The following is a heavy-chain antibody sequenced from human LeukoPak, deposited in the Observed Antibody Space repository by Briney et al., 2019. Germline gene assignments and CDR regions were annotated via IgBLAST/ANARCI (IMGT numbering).Heavy chain of an antibody. Sequence: ASVKVSCKASGYTFTSYGISWVRQAPGQGLEWMGWMNPNSGNTGYAQKFQGRVTMTRNTSISTAYMELSSLRSEDTAVYYCAGGGHYYDSSGYEAAFDIWGQGTMVTVSS. CDR3: AGGGHYYDSSGYEAAFDI. V-gene: IGHV1-8*02. J-gene: IGHJ3*02. CDR2: MNPNSGNT. CDR1: GYTFTSYG. D-gene: IGHD3-22*01.